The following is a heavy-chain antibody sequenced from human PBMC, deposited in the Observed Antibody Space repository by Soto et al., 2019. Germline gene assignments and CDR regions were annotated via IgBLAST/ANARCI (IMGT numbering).Heavy chain of an antibody. CDR2: ISAYNGNT. V-gene: IGHV1-18*01. CDR3: ARDSPPVDF. J-gene: IGHJ4*02. Sequence: GLEWMGWISAYNGNTEKAQKLQGRVTMTTDTSTSTAYMELRSMRSDDTAVYYCARDSPPVDFWGQGTLVIVSS.